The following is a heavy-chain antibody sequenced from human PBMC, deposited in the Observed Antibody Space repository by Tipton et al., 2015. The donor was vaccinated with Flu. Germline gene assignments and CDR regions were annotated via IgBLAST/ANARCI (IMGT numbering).Heavy chain of an antibody. CDR3: QRSPGYYFGF. CDR1: GGSITGYY. CDR2: IYYSGST. Sequence: TLSLTCTVSGGSITGYYWSWIRQPPGKGLKWIGYIYYSGSTNYNPSLKSRLTISVDTSRNQFSLRLSSVTAADTAVYYCQRSPGYYFGFWGQGTLVTVSS. V-gene: IGHV4-59*08. J-gene: IGHJ4*02.